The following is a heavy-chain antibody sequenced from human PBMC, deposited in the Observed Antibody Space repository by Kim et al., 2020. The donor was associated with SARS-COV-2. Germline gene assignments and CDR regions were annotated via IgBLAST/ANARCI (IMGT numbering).Heavy chain of an antibody. Sequence: GGSLRLSCAASGFTFSSYAMSWVRQAPGKGLEWVSAISGSGGSTYYADSVKGRFTISRDNSKNTLYLQMNSLRAEDTAVYYCAKSVSQLPPTYYYYYYGMDVWGQGTTVTVSS. V-gene: IGHV3-23*01. J-gene: IGHJ6*02. D-gene: IGHD2-2*01. CDR2: ISGSGGST. CDR1: GFTFSSYA. CDR3: AKSVSQLPPTYYYYYYGMDV.